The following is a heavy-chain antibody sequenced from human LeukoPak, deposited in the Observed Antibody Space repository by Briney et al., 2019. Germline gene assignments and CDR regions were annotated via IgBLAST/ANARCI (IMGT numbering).Heavy chain of an antibody. CDR3: TREVVIFYYYYMDV. V-gene: IGHV3-73*01. D-gene: IGHD3-22*01. J-gene: IGHJ6*03. CDR1: GFAFSRPA. Sequence: GGSLRLSCAASGFAFSRPAMHWVRQASGKGLEWVGRIRSKANSYATTYAASVKGRFTISRDDSKNTAYLQMNSLKTEDTAVYYCTREVVIFYYYYMDVWGTGTTVTVSS. CDR2: IRSKANSYAT.